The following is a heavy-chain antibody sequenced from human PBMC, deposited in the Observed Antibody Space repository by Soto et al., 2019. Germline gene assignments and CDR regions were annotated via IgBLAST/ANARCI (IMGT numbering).Heavy chain of an antibody. CDR1: GFTFSSYG. CDR2: ISYDGSNK. CDR3: AKGYKKVVPAYMDV. J-gene: IGHJ6*03. Sequence: GGSLRLSCAASGFTFSSYGMHWVRQAPGKGLEWVAVISYDGSNKYYADSVKGRFTISRDNSKNTLYLQMNSLRAEDTAVYYCAKGYKKVVPAYMDVWGKGTTVTVSS. D-gene: IGHD2-2*01. V-gene: IGHV3-30*18.